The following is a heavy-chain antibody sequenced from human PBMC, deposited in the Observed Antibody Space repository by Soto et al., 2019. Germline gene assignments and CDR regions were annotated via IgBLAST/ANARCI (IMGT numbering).Heavy chain of an antibody. CDR3: GGYDTHYYYYYGMAA. Sequence: PGGSLRLSCGASGFTFSSYAMLWGRQAPGKGLEWVSAISGSGGSTYYADSVKGRFTISRDNSKNTLYLQMNSLRAEDTAVYYCGGYDTHYYYYYGMAAWGQGTTVTVSS. CDR2: ISGSGGST. CDR1: GFTFSSYA. J-gene: IGHJ6*02. V-gene: IGHV3-23*01. D-gene: IGHD5-12*01.